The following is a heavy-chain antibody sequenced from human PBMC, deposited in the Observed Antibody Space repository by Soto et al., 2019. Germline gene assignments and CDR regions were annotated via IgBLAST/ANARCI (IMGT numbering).Heavy chain of an antibody. Sequence: QVQLQESGPGLVKPSETLSLTCSVSGGSVSNGFYYWTWIRQSPGKGLEWIGFIYYNGITNYNPSLKSRVTISLDTSTNQFSLKLSSVTAADTAVYHCVRDCSSTSCSRGYYYGMDVWGQGTTVTVSS. CDR2: IYYNGIT. J-gene: IGHJ6*02. CDR1: GGSVSNGFYY. CDR3: VRDCSSTSCSRGYYYGMDV. V-gene: IGHV4-61*01. D-gene: IGHD2-2*01.